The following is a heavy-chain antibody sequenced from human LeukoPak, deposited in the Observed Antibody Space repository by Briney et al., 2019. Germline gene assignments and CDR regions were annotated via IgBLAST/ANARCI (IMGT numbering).Heavy chain of an antibody. CDR1: GGSISSGDYY. J-gene: IGHJ5*02. D-gene: IGHD2-15*01. CDR2: IYYSGST. V-gene: IGHV4-30-4*01. CDR3: ARGGYCSGGSCYSGWFDP. Sequence: PSETLSLTCTVSGGSISSGDYYWSWIRQPPGKGLEWIGYIYYSGSTYYNPSLKSRVTISVDTSKNQFSLKLSSVTAADTAVYYCARGGYCSGGSCYSGWFDPWGQGTLVTVSS.